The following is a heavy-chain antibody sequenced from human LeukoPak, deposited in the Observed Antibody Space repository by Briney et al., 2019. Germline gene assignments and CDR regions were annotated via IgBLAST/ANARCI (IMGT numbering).Heavy chain of an antibody. CDR3: ARGAYYVWGSYRLSD. D-gene: IGHD3-16*02. Sequence: VKVSCKASGYTFTGYYMHWVRQAPGQGLEWMGWINPNSGGTNYAQKFQGRVTMTRNTSISTAYMELSSLRSEDTAVYYCARGAYYVWGSYRLSDWGQGTLVTVSS. CDR2: INPNSGGT. J-gene: IGHJ4*02. V-gene: IGHV1-2*02. CDR1: GYTFTGYY.